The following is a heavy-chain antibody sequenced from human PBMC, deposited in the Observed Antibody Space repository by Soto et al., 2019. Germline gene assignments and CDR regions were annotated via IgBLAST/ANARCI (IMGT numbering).Heavy chain of an antibody. CDR3: ARHYCSSTSCYPVYYYYYGMDV. Sequence: PGESLKISCKGSGYSFTSYWIGWVRQMPGKGLEWMGIIYPGDSDTRYGPSFQGQVTISADKSISTAYLQWSSLKASDTAMYYCARHYCSSTSCYPVYYYYYGMDVWGQGTTVTVSS. V-gene: IGHV5-51*01. CDR1: GYSFTSYW. CDR2: IYPGDSDT. J-gene: IGHJ6*02. D-gene: IGHD2-2*01.